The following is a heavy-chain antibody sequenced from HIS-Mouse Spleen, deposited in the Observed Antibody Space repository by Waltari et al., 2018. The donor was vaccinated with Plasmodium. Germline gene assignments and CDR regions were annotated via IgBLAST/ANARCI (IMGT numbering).Heavy chain of an antibody. CDR2: INHSGST. D-gene: IGHD3-3*01. Sequence: QVQLQQWGAGLLKPSETLSLTCAVYGGSFSGYYWSWIRQPPGKGLEWIGEINHSGSTNHNQSLKSRVTISVETSKNQFSLKLSSVTAADTAVYYCARVTSSGVYWYFDLWGRGTLVTVSS. CDR1: GGSFSGYY. J-gene: IGHJ2*01. CDR3: ARVTSSGVYWYFDL. V-gene: IGHV4-34*01.